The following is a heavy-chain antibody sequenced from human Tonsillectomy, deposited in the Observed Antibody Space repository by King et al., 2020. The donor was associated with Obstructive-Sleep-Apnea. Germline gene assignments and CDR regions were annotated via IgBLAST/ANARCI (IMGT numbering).Heavy chain of an antibody. Sequence: VQLVESGGGLVKPGGSLRLSCAASGFTFSSYSMNWVRQAPGKGLEWVSSISSSSSYIYYADSVKGRFTISRDNAKNSLYLQMNSLRAEDTAVYYCARDIDAEYYFDYWGQGTLVTVSS. V-gene: IGHV3-21*01. D-gene: IGHD2-15*01. J-gene: IGHJ4*02. CDR1: GFTFSSYS. CDR2: ISSSSSYI. CDR3: ARDIDAEYYFDY.